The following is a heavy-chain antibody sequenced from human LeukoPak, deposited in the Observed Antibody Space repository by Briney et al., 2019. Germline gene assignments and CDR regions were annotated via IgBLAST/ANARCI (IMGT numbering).Heavy chain of an antibody. D-gene: IGHD5-12*01. V-gene: IGHV5-51*01. CDR2: IYPGDSDT. J-gene: IGHJ4*02. Sequence: PGQPLKSPCRGSGYSFTSYWTGWGRQTPGKGLEWMGIIYPGDSDTRYSPSSPGHATISADKSISTAYLQWSSLKASATAMYFCARHGDSYDSPYDYWGQGTLVTVSS. CDR1: GYSFTSYW. CDR3: ARHGDSYDSPYDY.